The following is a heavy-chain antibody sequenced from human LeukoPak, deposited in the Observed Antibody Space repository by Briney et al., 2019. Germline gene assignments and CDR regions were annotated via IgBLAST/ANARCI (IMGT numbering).Heavy chain of an antibody. D-gene: IGHD5-12*01. J-gene: IGHJ5*02. CDR1: GGSISSGGYY. CDR2: IYYSGST. CDR3: ARALRTIHWFDP. Sequence: PSETLSLTCTVSGGSISSGGYYWSWIRQPPGKGLEWIGYIYYSGSTYYNPSLKSRVTISVDTSKNQFSLKLSSVTAADTAVYYCARALRTIHWFDPWGQGTLVTVSS. V-gene: IGHV4-30-4*08.